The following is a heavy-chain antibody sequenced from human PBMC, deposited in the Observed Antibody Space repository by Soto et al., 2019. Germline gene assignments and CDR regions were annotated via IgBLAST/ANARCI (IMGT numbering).Heavy chain of an antibody. CDR3: ATFHLGYCISTSCYEGYYYGMDV. CDR2: INPSGGST. V-gene: IGHV1-46*01. Sequence: GASLKVSCKASGYTFTSYYMHWVRQAPGQGLEWMGIINPSGGSTSYAQKFQGRVTMTRNTSISTAYMELSSLRSEDTAVYYCATFHLGYCISTSCYEGYYYGMDVWGQGTTVTVSS. J-gene: IGHJ6*02. D-gene: IGHD2-2*01. CDR1: GYTFTSYY.